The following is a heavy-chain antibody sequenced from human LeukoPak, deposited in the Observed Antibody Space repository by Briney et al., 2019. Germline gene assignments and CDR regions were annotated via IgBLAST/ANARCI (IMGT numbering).Heavy chain of an antibody. CDR1: GGSISSGDYY. Sequence: PSQTLSLTCTVSGGSISSGDYYWSWIRQPPGKGLEWIGYIYYSGSTYYNPSLKSRVTISVDTSKNQFSLKLSSVTAADTAVYYCARGGDYYDSSGNPPSLDYWGQGTLVTVSS. CDR3: ARGGDYYDSSGNPPSLDY. J-gene: IGHJ4*02. CDR2: IYYSGST. D-gene: IGHD3-22*01. V-gene: IGHV4-30-4*01.